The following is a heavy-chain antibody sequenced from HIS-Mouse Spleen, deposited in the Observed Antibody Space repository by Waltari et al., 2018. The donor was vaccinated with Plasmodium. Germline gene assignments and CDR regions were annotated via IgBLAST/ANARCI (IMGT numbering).Heavy chain of an antibody. CDR2: ISSGSST. D-gene: IGHD6-6*01. Sequence: EVQRVESGGGLIEQGGALRISCVASGCAARSNYISWARKAPGKGLEWFSVISSGSSTYYADSVKGRFTISRDNSQNPLYLQMNSLRAEDTAVYYCARGMKSSSSAFDIWGQGTMVTVSS. J-gene: IGHJ3*02. CDR1: GCAARSNY. V-gene: IGHV3-53*01. CDR3: ARGMKSSSSAFDI.